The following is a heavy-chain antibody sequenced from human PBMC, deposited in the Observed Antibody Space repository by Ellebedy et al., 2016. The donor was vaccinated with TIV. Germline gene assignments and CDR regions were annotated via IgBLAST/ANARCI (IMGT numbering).Heavy chain of an antibody. J-gene: IGHJ4*02. Sequence: PGGSLRLSCAASGFTFSTYAMSWVRQAPGKGLEWVSTIIDSGVSTYYADSVKGRFTISRDNSKDTLYLQMNSPRVEDTAMYYCAKSLSTVTRGFFDYWGQGALVSVSS. D-gene: IGHD4-17*01. V-gene: IGHV3-23*01. CDR1: GFTFSTYA. CDR3: AKSLSTVTRGFFDY. CDR2: IIDSGVST.